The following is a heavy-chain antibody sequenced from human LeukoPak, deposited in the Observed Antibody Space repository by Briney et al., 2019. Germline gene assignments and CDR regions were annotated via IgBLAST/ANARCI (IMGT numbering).Heavy chain of an antibody. J-gene: IGHJ6*03. D-gene: IGHD2-2*01. CDR1: GYTFTGYY. Sequence: ASVKVSCKASGYTFTGYYMHWVRQAPGQGLEWMGWINPNSGGTNYAQKFQGRVTMTRDTSISTAYMELSRLRSDDTAVYYCARRYQLQYYYYYMDVWGKGTTVTVSS. V-gene: IGHV1-2*02. CDR3: ARRYQLQYYYYYMDV. CDR2: INPNSGGT.